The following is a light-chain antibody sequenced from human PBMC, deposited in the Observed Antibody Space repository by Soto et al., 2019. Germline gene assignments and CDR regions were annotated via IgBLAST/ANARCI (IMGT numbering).Light chain of an antibody. CDR2: EVS. CDR3: CSYAGSSTPLI. CDR1: SSDVGSYNL. V-gene: IGLV2-23*02. J-gene: IGLJ1*01. Sequence: QSVLTQPASVSGSPGESITISCPGTSSDVGSYNLVSWYQQHPGKAPKLMIYEVSKRPSGVSNRFSGSKSGNTASLTISGLQAEDEADHYCCSYAGSSTPLIFGTGTKVTVL.